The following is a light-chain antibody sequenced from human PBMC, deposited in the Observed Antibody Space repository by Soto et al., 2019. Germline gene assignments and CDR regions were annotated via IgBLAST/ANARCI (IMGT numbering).Light chain of an antibody. J-gene: IGKJ4*01. CDR2: DAS. Sequence: EIVLTQSPATLSLSPGERATLSCRASQSVSSYLAWYQQKPGQAPRLLIYDASNRATGIPARFSGSGSGTDFTLAINSLEPEDSAIYYCQQRSNWPLTFGGGTEVEIK. CDR3: QQRSNWPLT. CDR1: QSVSSY. V-gene: IGKV3-11*01.